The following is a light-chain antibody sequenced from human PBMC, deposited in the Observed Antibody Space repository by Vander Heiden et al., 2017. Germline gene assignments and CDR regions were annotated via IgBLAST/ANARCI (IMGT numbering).Light chain of an antibody. J-gene: IGKJ1*01. V-gene: IGKV1-5*03. CDR3: QQHNSYSPWT. CDR2: KAS. Sequence: DIQMTQSPSTLSASVGDRVTITCRASQSISSWLAWYQQKPGKAPKLLIYKASSLKSGVPSRFSGSGYGTEFTLTISSLQPDDFAAYYCQQHNSYSPWTFGQGTKVEVK. CDR1: QSISSW.